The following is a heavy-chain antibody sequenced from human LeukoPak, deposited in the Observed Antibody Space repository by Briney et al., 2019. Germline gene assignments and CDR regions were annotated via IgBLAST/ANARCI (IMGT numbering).Heavy chain of an antibody. CDR1: GFTFSSYW. J-gene: IGHJ5*02. CDR3: ARAGHGDYLRSVQFDP. CDR2: IKQDGSEK. Sequence: GGSLRLSCAASGFTFSSYWMSWVRQAPGKGLEWVANIKQDGSEKYYVDSVKGRFTISRDNAKNSLYLQMNSLRAEDTAVYYCARAGHGDYLRSVQFDPWGQGTLVTVSS. V-gene: IGHV3-7*01. D-gene: IGHD4-17*01.